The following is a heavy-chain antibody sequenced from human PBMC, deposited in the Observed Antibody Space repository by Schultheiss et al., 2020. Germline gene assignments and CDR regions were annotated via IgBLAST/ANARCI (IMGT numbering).Heavy chain of an antibody. J-gene: IGHJ6*03. CDR3: AKKRLMDV. CDR2: INSDGSST. V-gene: IGHV3-74*01. CDR1: GFTVSSNY. Sequence: GESLKISCAASGFTVSSNYMSWVRQAPGKGLVWVSRINSDGSSTSYADSVKGRFTISRDNAKNTLYLQMNSLRAEDTAVYYCAKKRLMDVWGKGTTVTVSS.